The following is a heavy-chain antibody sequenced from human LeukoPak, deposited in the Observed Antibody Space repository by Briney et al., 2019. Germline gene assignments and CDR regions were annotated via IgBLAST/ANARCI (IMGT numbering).Heavy chain of an antibody. D-gene: IGHD3-22*01. V-gene: IGHV3-21*01. CDR3: ARAITMKVVSSDAFDI. CDR2: ISSSRSYI. CDR1: GFTFSSYS. Sequence: GGSLRLSCAAPGFTFSSYSMDWVRQAPGKGLEWVSSISSSRSYIYYADSVKGRFTISRDNAKNSLYLQMNNLRAEDTAVYYCARAITMKVVSSDAFDIWGQGTMVTVSS. J-gene: IGHJ3*02.